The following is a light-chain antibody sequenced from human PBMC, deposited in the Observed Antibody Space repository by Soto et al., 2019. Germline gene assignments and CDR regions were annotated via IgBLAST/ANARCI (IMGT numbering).Light chain of an antibody. Sequence: ETMMTQSPDTLSVSLGERATLSCRASQSLRSSLAWYQQKPGQAPRLLIYDASTRSTGIPARFSGSGSGTDFTLTISGLPSEYFAVYYCQQYNNWPPTFGQGTKVDIK. CDR3: QQYNNWPPT. J-gene: IGKJ1*01. CDR2: DAS. CDR1: QSLRSS. V-gene: IGKV3-15*01.